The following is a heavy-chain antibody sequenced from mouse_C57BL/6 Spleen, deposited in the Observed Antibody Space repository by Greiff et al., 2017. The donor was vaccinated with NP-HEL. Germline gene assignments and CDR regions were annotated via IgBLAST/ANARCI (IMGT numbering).Heavy chain of an antibody. Sequence: VQLQQSGAELARPGASVKLSCKASGYTFTSYGISWVKQRTGQGLEWIVEIYPRSGNTYYNEKFKGKATLTADKSSSTAYMELRSLTSEDSAVYFCARLLLPFYAMDYWGQGTSVTVSS. J-gene: IGHJ4*01. CDR3: ARLLLPFYAMDY. D-gene: IGHD1-1*01. CDR2: IYPRSGNT. V-gene: IGHV1-81*01. CDR1: GYTFTSYG.